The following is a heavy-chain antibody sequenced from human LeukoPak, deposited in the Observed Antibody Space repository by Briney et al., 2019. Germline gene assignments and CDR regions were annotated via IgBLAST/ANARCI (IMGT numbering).Heavy chain of an antibody. J-gene: IGHJ3*02. CDR2: IYYSGST. V-gene: IGHV4-61*08. Sequence: SETLSLTCTVSGDSISSGGYYWSWIRQPPGKGLEWIGYIYYSGSTNYNPSLKSRVTISVDTSKNQFSLKLSSVTAADTAVYYCATSNFSGYDYAFDIWGQGTMVTVSS. CDR3: ATSNFSGYDYAFDI. CDR1: GDSISSGGYY. D-gene: IGHD5-12*01.